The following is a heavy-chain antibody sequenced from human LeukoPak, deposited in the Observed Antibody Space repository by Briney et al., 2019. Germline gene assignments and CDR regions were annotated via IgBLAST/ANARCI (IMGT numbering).Heavy chain of an antibody. CDR1: GYTLTAYF. D-gene: IGHD1-26*01. V-gene: IGHV1-2*06. Sequence: ASVKVSCKVSGYTLTAYFMHWVRQAPGQGLEWMGRINPNSGGTNYAQKFQGRVTMTRDTSISTAYMELSRLRSDDTAVYYCATTEQTYNWFDPWGQGTLVTVSS. CDR3: ATTEQTYNWFDP. J-gene: IGHJ5*02. CDR2: INPNSGGT.